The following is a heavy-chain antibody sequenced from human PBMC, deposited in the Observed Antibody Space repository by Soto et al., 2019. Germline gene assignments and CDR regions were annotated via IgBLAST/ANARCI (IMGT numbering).Heavy chain of an antibody. CDR1: GGSISSGDYY. CDR3: ARVGGYCSLEVDY. D-gene: IGHD2-21*01. V-gene: IGHV4-30-4*01. J-gene: IGHJ4*02. CDR2: IYYSGST. Sequence: QVQLQESGPGLVKPSQTLSLTCTVSGGSISSGDYYWSWIRQPPGKGLEWIGYIYYSGSTYYNPFDKGQFTLTVEPPKNQSSRKLSAVTAADPAVYYCARVGGYCSLEVDYWGQGTLVTVAS.